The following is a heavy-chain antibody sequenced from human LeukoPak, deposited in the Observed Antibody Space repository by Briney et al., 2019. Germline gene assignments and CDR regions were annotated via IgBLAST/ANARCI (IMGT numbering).Heavy chain of an antibody. J-gene: IGHJ4*02. CDR3: ARGEYYYDSSGYYQFYYFDY. V-gene: IGHV3-53*01. CDR1: GFTASSNY. D-gene: IGHD3-22*01. CDR2: IYSGGST. Sequence: PGGSLRLSCAASGFTASSNYMSWVRQAPGKGLEWVSVIYSGGSTYYADSVKGRFTISRDNSKNTLYLQMNSLRAEDTAVYYCARGEYYYDSSGYYQFYYFDYWGQGTLVTVSS.